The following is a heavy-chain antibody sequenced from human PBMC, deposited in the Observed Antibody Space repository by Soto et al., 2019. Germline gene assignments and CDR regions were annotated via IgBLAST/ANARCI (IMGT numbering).Heavy chain of an antibody. CDR2: INAGYGNT. Sequence: ASVKVSCKASGYTFSTYAMHWVRQAPGQRLEWMGWINAGYGNTKSSQKFQDRVTISRDTSASTAYMELTSLRSEDTAVYYCARDTGDGTFDFWGQGTLVTVSS. CDR3: ARDTGDGTFDF. J-gene: IGHJ4*02. V-gene: IGHV1-3*01. CDR1: GYTFSTYA. D-gene: IGHD7-27*01.